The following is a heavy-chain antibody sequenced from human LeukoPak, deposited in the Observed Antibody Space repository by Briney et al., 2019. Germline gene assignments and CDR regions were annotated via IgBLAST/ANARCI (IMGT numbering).Heavy chain of an antibody. CDR1: GFTFSSSW. V-gene: IGHV3-7*01. CDR2: INQDGSEK. J-gene: IGHJ4*02. D-gene: IGHD2-15*01. CDR3: AKRYCSGGSCYGQFDY. Sequence: GGSLRLSCAASGFTFSSSWMSWVRQAPGKGLEWVANINQDGSEKYYVDSEKGRFTISRDNAKNSLYLQMNSLRAEDTAVYYCAKRYCSGGSCYGQFDYWGQGTLVTVSS.